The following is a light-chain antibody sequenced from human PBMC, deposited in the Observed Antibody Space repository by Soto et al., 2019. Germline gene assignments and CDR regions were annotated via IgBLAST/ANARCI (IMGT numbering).Light chain of an antibody. CDR1: SSDVGTYNY. V-gene: IGLV2-11*01. Sequence: QSALTQPRSVSGSPGQSVTISCTGTSSDVGTYNYVSWYQQHPGKAPKLMIYDVTKRPSRVPDRFSGSKSGNTASLTISGLRAEDEVVYSCSSYEGRDSSVVFGGGTKLTVL. CDR2: DVT. J-gene: IGLJ2*01. CDR3: SSYEGRDSSVV.